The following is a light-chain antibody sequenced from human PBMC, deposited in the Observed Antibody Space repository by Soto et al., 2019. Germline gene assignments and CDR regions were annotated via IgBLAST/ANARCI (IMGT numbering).Light chain of an antibody. CDR3: QQFGTSPPT. V-gene: IGKV3-20*01. CDR2: GAS. J-gene: IGKJ1*01. Sequence: EIVLTQSPGTLSLSPGERATLSCKASQSVSSNFLAWYQRKPGQAPRLLIYGASYRATDIPYRFSGSGSGTDFTLTIARRESEDFAVYYCQQFGTSPPTFGQGTKVEI. CDR1: QSVSSNF.